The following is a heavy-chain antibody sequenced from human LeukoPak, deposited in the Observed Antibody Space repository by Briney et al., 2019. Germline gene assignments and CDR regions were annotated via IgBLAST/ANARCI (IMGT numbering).Heavy chain of an antibody. V-gene: IGHV3-9*01. CDR2: ISWNSGSI. J-gene: IGHJ3*02. CDR1: GFTFDDYA. D-gene: IGHD3-22*01. Sequence: GRSLRLSCAASGFTFDDYAMHWVRQAPGKVLEWVSGISWNSGSIGYADSVKGRFTISRDNAKNSLYLQMNSLRAEDTALYYCAKDLYDSSGSDAFDIWGQGTMVTVSS. CDR3: AKDLYDSSGSDAFDI.